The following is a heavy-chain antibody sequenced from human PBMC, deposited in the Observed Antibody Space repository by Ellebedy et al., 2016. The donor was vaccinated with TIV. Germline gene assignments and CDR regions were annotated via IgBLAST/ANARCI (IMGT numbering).Heavy chain of an antibody. CDR2: ISSSSSYI. Sequence: GGSLRLSXAASGFTFSSYSMNWVRQAPGKGLEWVSSISSSSSYIYYADSVKGRFTISRDNAKNSLYLQMNSLRAEDTAVYYCARDNRRDYSSSWYRDNAFDIWGQGTMVTVSS. CDR3: ARDNRRDYSSSWYRDNAFDI. CDR1: GFTFSSYS. D-gene: IGHD6-13*01. V-gene: IGHV3-21*01. J-gene: IGHJ3*02.